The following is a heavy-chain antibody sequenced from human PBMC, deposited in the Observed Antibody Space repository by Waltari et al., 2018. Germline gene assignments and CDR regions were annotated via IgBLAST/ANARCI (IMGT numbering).Heavy chain of an antibody. J-gene: IGHJ3*02. CDR1: GYTFTSYY. CDR3: AREPYCSGGSCYREDAFDI. Sequence: QVQLVQSGAEVKKPGASVKVSCKASGYTFTSYYMHWVRQAPGQGLEWMGIINPSGGSTSYAQKFQGRVTMTRDTSTSTVYMELSSLRSEDTAVYYCAREPYCSGGSCYREDAFDIWGQGTMVTVSS. V-gene: IGHV1-46*01. D-gene: IGHD2-15*01. CDR2: INPSGGST.